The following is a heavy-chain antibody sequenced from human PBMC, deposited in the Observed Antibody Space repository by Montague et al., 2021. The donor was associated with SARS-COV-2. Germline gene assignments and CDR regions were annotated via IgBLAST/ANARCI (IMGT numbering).Heavy chain of an antibody. CDR3: TRHVHMTWPEPSPGFDY. D-gene: IGHD1-1*01. CDR2: VHYSGRP. J-gene: IGHJ4*02. Sequence: SETLSLTCTVSGDSISSSSYNWGWIRQPPGKGLEWIGSVHYSGRPYYNPSLESRVTIYVVTSKNQLSLKLSSVTAADTAVYYCTRHVHMTWPEPSPGFDYWGQGTLFTVSS. V-gene: IGHV4-39*01. CDR1: GDSISSSSYN.